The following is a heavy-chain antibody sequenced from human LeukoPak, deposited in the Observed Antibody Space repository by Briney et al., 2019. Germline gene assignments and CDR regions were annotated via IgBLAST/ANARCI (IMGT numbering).Heavy chain of an antibody. CDR3: ARERWGYSSSAYYGMDV. D-gene: IGHD6-6*01. CDR2: ISYDGSNK. V-gene: IGHV3-30*04. CDR1: GFTFTSYS. J-gene: IGHJ6*02. Sequence: GGSLRLSCAASGFTFTSYSMSWVRQAPGKGLEWVAVISYDGSNKYYADSVKGRFTISRDNSKNTLYLQMNSLRAEDTAVYYCARERWGYSSSAYYGMDVWGQGTTVTVSS.